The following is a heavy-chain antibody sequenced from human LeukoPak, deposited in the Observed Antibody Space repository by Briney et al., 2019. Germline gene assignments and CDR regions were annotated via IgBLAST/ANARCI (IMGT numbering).Heavy chain of an antibody. V-gene: IGHV3-53*01. D-gene: IGHD3-9*01. CDR2: IYSGGST. J-gene: IGHJ4*02. CDR1: GFTVSSNY. CDR3: ARSTIRYFDWLSDYFDY. Sequence: GGSLRLSCAVSGFTVSSNYMSWVRQAPGKGLEWVSVIYSGGSTYYADSVKGRFTISRDNSKNTLYLQMNSLRAEDTAVYYCARSTIRYFDWLSDYFDYWGQGTLVTVSS.